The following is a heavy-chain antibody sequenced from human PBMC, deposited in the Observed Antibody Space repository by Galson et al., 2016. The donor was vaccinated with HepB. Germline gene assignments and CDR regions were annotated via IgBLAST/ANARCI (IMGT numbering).Heavy chain of an antibody. CDR3: AKVLGLHSSGYTSYFDY. CDR2: IRDNGGGT. CDR1: GFTFSTYA. D-gene: IGHD6-19*01. J-gene: IGHJ4*02. Sequence: SLRLSCAASGFTFSTYAMTWVRQAPGKGLEWVSAIRDNGGGTYYADSLKGRFTISRDNSKNTMYVQMNSLRAEDPAVYYCAKVLGLHSSGYTSYFDYSGQETLVTVSS. V-gene: IGHV3-23*01.